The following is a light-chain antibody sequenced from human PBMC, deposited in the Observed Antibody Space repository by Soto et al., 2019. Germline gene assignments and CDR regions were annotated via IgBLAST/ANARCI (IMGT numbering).Light chain of an antibody. V-gene: IGLV2-14*03. CDR2: DVT. J-gene: IGLJ3*02. CDR1: SSDVGDNNY. Sequence: QSALTQPAAVSGSPGQSITISCTGTSSDVGDNNYVSWYQHHPGKAPKLIIYDVTNRPSCVSNRFSGSKSGNTASLTISGLQAEGEADYYCSSYRSSITGVFGGGTKLTVL. CDR3: SSYRSSITGV.